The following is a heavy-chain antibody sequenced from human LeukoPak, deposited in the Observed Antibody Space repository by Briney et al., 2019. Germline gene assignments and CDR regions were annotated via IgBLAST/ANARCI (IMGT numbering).Heavy chain of an antibody. Sequence: GGSLRLSCAASGFTFSSYSMNWARQAPGKGLEWVSSISSSSSYVYYADSVKGRFTISRDNAKNSLYLQMNSLRAEDTAVYYCAGGPRESYYNWFDPWGQGTLVTVSS. D-gene: IGHD3-10*01. CDR3: AGGPRESYYNWFDP. V-gene: IGHV3-21*01. J-gene: IGHJ5*02. CDR2: ISSSSSYV. CDR1: GFTFSSYS.